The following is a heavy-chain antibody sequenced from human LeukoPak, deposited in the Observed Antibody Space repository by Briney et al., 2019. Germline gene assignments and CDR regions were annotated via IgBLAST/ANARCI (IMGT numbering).Heavy chain of an antibody. CDR2: ISSSSSYI. J-gene: IGHJ4*02. V-gene: IGHV3-21*01. Sequence: GGSLRLSCAASGFTFSIYSMNWVRQAPGKGLEWVSSISSSSSYIYYADSVKGRFTISRDNAKNSLYLQMNSLRAEDTAVYYCAREAPRRGYNNWGQGTLVTVSS. CDR3: AREAPRRGYNN. CDR1: GFTFSIYS. D-gene: IGHD5-18*01.